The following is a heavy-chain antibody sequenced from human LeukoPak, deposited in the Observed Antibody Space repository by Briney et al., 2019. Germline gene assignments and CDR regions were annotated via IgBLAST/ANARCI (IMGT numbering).Heavy chain of an antibody. J-gene: IGHJ3*02. CDR1: GYTFTGYY. V-gene: IGHV7-4-1*02. Sequence: ASVKVSCKASGYTFTGYYMHWVRQAPGQGLEWMGWINTNTGNPTYAQGFTGRFVFSLDTSVSTAYLQISSLKAEDTAVYYCARDLRYFDWLSFKGAFDIWGQGTMVTVSS. CDR3: ARDLRYFDWLSFKGAFDI. D-gene: IGHD3-9*01. CDR2: INTNTGNP.